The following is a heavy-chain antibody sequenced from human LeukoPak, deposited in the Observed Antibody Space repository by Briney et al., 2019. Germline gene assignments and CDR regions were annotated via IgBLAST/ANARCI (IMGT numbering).Heavy chain of an antibody. CDR3: AKDHSGKSDY. CDR1: GFTFSSYG. V-gene: IGHV3-30*18. Sequence: GRSLRLSCAASGFTFSSYGMHWVRQAPGKGLEWVAVISYDGSNKYYADSVKGRFTISRDNSKNTLYLQMNSLRAEDTAVYYCAKDHSGKSDYWGQGTLVTVSS. J-gene: IGHJ4*02. CDR2: ISYDGSNK. D-gene: IGHD2-15*01.